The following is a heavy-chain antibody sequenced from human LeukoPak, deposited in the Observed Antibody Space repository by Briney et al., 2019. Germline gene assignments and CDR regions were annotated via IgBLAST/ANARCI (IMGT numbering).Heavy chain of an antibody. CDR2: FDPEDGET. D-gene: IGHD1-26*01. V-gene: IGHV1-24*01. Sequence: ASVKVSCKVSGYTLTELSMHWVRQAPGKGLEWMGGFDPEDGETIYAQKFQGRVTITRDTSASTAYMELSSLRSEDTAVYYCARDRPYSGSYGEWFDPWGQGTLVTVSS. J-gene: IGHJ5*02. CDR3: ARDRPYSGSYGEWFDP. CDR1: GYTLTELS.